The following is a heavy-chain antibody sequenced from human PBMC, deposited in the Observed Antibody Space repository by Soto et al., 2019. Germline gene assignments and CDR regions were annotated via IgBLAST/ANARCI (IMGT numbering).Heavy chain of an antibody. V-gene: IGHV4-39*01. D-gene: IGHD3-3*01. Sequence: SETLSLTCTVSGGSISSSSYYWGWIRQPPGKGLEWIGSIYYSGSTYYNPSLKSRVTISVDTSKNQFSLKLSSVTAADTAVYYCARHRDFWSGYHYYFDYWGQGTLVTVSS. CDR3: ARHRDFWSGYHYYFDY. J-gene: IGHJ4*02. CDR1: GGSISSSSYY. CDR2: IYYSGST.